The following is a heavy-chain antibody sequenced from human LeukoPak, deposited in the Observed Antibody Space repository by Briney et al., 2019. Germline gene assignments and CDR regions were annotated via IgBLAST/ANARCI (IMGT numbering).Heavy chain of an antibody. CDR3: ARGSPGYDSSGYYPGY. V-gene: IGHV3-66*01. CDR1: GFTVSSNY. CDR2: IYSGGST. J-gene: IGHJ4*02. D-gene: IGHD3-22*01. Sequence: GGSLRLSCAASGFTVSSNYMSWVRQAPGKGLEWVSVIYSGGSTYYADSVKGRFTISRDNSKNTLYLQMNSLRAEDTAVYYCARGSPGYDSSGYYPGYWGQGTLVTVSS.